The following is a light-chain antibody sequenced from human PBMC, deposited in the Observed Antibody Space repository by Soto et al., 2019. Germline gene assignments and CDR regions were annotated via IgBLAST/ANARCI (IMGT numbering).Light chain of an antibody. Sequence: QSVLTKPPSVSGAPGQRVTISCTGSSSNIGAGYDVHWYQHLPGTAPKLLIYGNTNRPSGVPDRFSGSKSGTSASLAITGLQAEDEADYYCQSYDSSLSGVEFGGGTQLTVL. V-gene: IGLV1-40*01. CDR1: SSNIGAGYD. CDR3: QSYDSSLSGVE. J-gene: IGLJ2*01. CDR2: GNT.